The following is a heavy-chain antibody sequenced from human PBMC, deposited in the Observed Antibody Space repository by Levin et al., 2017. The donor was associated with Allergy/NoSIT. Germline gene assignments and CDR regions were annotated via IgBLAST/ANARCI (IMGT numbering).Heavy chain of an antibody. V-gene: IGHV4-59*01. CDR1: GGSISSYY. J-gene: IGHJ6*03. D-gene: IGHD5-18*01. CDR2: IYYSGST. CDR3: ARTLKLWSDTYDYYMDV. Sequence: SQTLSLTCTVSGGSISSYYWSWIRQPPGKGLEWIGYIYYSGSTNYNPSLKSRVTISVDTSKNQFSLKLSSVTAADTAVYYCARTLKLWSDTYDYYMDVWGKGTTVTVSS.